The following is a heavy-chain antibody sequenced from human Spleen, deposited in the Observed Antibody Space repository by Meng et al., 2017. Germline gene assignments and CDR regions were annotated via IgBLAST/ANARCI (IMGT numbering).Heavy chain of an antibody. J-gene: IGHJ6*02. D-gene: IGHD6-19*01. V-gene: IGHV3-43D*03. Sequence: GGSLRLSCAASGFTFDDYAMHWVRQAPGKGLEWVSLISWDGGSTYYADSVKGRFTISRDNSKNSLYLQMNSLRAEDTALYYCAKDIVMAGPYYYGMAVWGQGTMVTVSS. CDR3: AKDIVMAGPYYYGMAV. CDR1: GFTFDDYA. CDR2: ISWDGGST.